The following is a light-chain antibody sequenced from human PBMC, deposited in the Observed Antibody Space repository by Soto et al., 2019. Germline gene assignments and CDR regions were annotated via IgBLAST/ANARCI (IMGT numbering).Light chain of an antibody. V-gene: IGLV2-23*01. CDR1: SSNVGSYNL. Sequence: QSALTQPASVSGSPGQSITISCTGTSSNVGSYNLVSWYQQHPGKAPELMIFEGSKRPSGVSNRFSDSKSGNTASLTISGLQPEDEADYYCCSYAHSTTVVFGGGTKLTVL. CDR3: CSYAHSTTVV. J-gene: IGLJ2*01. CDR2: EGS.